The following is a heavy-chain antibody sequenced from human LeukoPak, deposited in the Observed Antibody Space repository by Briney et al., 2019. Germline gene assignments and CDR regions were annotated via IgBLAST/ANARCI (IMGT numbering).Heavy chain of an antibody. CDR3: ATSYDMGWLIGY. CDR2: IKQDGSEK. V-gene: IGHV3-7*03. J-gene: IGHJ4*02. CDR1: GFTFGDTW. Sequence: GGSLRLSCAASGFTFGDTWMNGVRQVPGQGLEWVANIKQDGSEKFYVASVKGRFTISRDNGKSSLYLQMNSLRAEDTALYYCATSYDMGWLIGYWGQGALVTVSS. D-gene: IGHD3/OR15-3a*01.